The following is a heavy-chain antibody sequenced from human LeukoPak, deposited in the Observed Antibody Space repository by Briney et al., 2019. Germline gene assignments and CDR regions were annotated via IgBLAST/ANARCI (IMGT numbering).Heavy chain of an antibody. CDR1: GFTFYSYS. CDR2: ISHNGGST. J-gene: IGHJ6*02. CDR3: ARDISPSDFGDYKPHYAMDV. Sequence: AGSQVLSRAASGFTFYSYSMHWVRQTPGKGLEYVSAISHNGGSTYYASSVKGRFTISTDNSKNTLYLQMGRLRAEDMAVCYCARDISPSDFGDYKPHYAMDVWGQGTTV. D-gene: IGHD4-17*01. V-gene: IGHV3-64*01.